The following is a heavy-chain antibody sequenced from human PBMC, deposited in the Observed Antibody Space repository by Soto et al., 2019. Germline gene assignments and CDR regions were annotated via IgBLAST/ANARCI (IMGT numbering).Heavy chain of an antibody. CDR3: ARVGSRGYSYGRLTYFDY. CDR1: GGPVRGGSYC. CDR2: IYYSGST. V-gene: IGHV4-61*01. Sequence: PSVTLSLTCTVAGGPVRGGSYCCIWIRQPPGKGLEWIGYIYYSGSTNYNPSLKSRVTISVDTSKNQFSLKLSSVTAADTAVYYCARVGSRGYSYGRLTYFDYWCQGTLVTVSS. D-gene: IGHD5-18*01. J-gene: IGHJ4*02.